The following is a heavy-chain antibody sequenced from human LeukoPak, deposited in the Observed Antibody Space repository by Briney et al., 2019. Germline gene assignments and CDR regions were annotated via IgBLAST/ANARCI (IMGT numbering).Heavy chain of an antibody. J-gene: IGHJ4*02. Sequence: PETLSLTCAVYGGSFSGYYWSWIRQPPGKGLEWIGEINHSGSTNYNPPLKSRVTISVDTSKNQFSLKLSSVTAADTAVYYCAREHDAGAAGDGTRYFDYWGQGTLVTVSS. V-gene: IGHV4-34*01. CDR2: INHSGST. CDR3: AREHDAGAAGDGTRYFDY. D-gene: IGHD4/OR15-4a*01. CDR1: GGSFSGYY.